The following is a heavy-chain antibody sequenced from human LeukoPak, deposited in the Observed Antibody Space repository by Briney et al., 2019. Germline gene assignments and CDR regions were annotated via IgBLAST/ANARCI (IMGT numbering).Heavy chain of an antibody. CDR1: GGTFSSYA. V-gene: IGHV1-69*13. Sequence: ASVKVSCKASGGTFSSYAISWVRQAPGQGLEWMGGIIPIFGTANYAQKFQGRVTITADESTSTAYMELSSLRSEGTAVYYCARGGPRERSGGGDGIWGQGTMVTVSS. CDR2: IIPIFGTA. J-gene: IGHJ3*02. CDR3: ARGGPRERSGGGDGI. D-gene: IGHD2-21*02.